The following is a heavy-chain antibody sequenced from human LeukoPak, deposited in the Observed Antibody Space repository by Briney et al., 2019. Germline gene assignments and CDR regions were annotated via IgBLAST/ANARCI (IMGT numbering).Heavy chain of an antibody. CDR3: ARAHRGYGSGSYQNQPGWFDP. Sequence: ASVKVSCKASGYTFTSYYMHWVRQAPGQGLEWMGIINPSGCSTSYAQKFQGRVTMTRDTSTSTVYMELSRLRSEDTAVYYCARAHRGYGSGSYQNQPGWFDPWGQGTLVTVSS. J-gene: IGHJ5*02. CDR2: INPSGCST. V-gene: IGHV1-46*01. CDR1: GYTFTSYY. D-gene: IGHD3-10*01.